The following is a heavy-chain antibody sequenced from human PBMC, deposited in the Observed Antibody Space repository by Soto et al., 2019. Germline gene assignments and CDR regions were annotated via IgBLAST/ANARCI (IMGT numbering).Heavy chain of an antibody. CDR1: GFTFSSYG. CDR2: IWYDGSNK. V-gene: IGHV3-33*01. D-gene: IGHD3-22*01. J-gene: IGHJ4*02. Sequence: GGSLRLSCAASGFTFSSYGMHWVRQAPGKGLEWVAVIWYDGSNKYYADSVKGRFTISRDNSKNTLYLQMNSLRAEDTAVYYCARELYYYDSSGYSGIDYWGQGTLVTVSS. CDR3: ARELYYYDSSGYSGIDY.